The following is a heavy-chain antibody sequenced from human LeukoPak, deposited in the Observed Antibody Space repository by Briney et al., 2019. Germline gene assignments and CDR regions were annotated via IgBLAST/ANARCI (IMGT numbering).Heavy chain of an antibody. J-gene: IGHJ6*02. CDR1: GGTFSSYA. D-gene: IGHD2-2*01. CDR2: IIPILGIA. V-gene: IGHV1-69*04. CDR3: ATKAGYCSSTSCYGYYYYGMDV. Sequence: SVKVFCKASGGTFSSYAISWVRQAPGQGLEWMGRIIPILGIANYAQKFQGRVTITADKSTSTAYMELSSLRSEDTAVYYCATKAGYCSSTSCYGYYYYGMDVWGQGTTVTVSS.